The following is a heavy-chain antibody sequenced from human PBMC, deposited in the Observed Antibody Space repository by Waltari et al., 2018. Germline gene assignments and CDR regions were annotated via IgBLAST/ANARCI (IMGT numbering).Heavy chain of an antibody. CDR3: ARDVDMSFYYYMDV. CDR2: IYYSGST. J-gene: IGHJ6*03. CDR1: GGPISSNPYY. Sequence: QLQLQESGPRLVKPSETLSLSCTVSGGPISSNPYYWVWIRQPPGKGLEWIGSIYYSGSTYYNPSHKSRVTIAVDTAKNQVSLKLTSVSAADTAVYYCARDVDMSFYYYMDVWGKGTTVTISS. D-gene: IGHD2-21*01. V-gene: IGHV4-39*07.